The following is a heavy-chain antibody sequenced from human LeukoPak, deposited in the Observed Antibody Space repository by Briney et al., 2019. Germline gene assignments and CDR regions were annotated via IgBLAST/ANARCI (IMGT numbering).Heavy chain of an antibody. D-gene: IGHD5-18*01. J-gene: IGHJ4*02. Sequence: SETLSLTCTVSGGSMTTHHWNWIRETPGKGLEWIGYVFDSGRTKENPSLKSRVTLSADTSKNQLSLRLSSVTAADTAVYYCTTIKRGNIFGYFDFWGQGILVTVSS. CDR2: VFDSGRT. CDR1: GGSMTTHH. CDR3: TTIKRGNIFGYFDF. V-gene: IGHV4-59*11.